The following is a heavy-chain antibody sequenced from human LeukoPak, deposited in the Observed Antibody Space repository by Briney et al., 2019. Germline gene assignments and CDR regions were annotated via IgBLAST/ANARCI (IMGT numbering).Heavy chain of an antibody. CDR3: ASEPRWLRLGSQDY. CDR1: GFTFSSYA. CDR2: ISSSSSYI. V-gene: IGHV3-21*01. Sequence: GGSLRLSCAASGFTFSSYAMNWVRQAPGKGLEWVSSISSSSSYIYYADSVKGRFTISRDNAKNSLYLQMNSLRAEDTAVYYCASEPRWLRLGSQDYWGQGTLVTVSS. J-gene: IGHJ4*02. D-gene: IGHD5-12*01.